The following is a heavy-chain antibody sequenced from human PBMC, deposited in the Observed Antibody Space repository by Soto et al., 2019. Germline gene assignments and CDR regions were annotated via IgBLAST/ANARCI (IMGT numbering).Heavy chain of an antibody. CDR2: INPSGGST. D-gene: IGHD3-10*01. V-gene: IGHV1-46*01. Sequence: GASVKVSCKASGYTFTSYYMHWVRQAPGQGLEWMGIINPSGGSTSYAQKFQGRVTMTRDTSTSTVYMELSSLRSEDTAVYYCAREEGMYYYGSGSKLQFDYWGQGTLVTVPS. CDR1: GYTFTSYY. J-gene: IGHJ4*02. CDR3: AREEGMYYYGSGSKLQFDY.